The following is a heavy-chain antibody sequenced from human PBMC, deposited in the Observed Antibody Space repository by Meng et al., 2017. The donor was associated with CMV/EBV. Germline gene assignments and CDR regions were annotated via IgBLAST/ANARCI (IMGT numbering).Heavy chain of an antibody. CDR3: ARGNTINSGSYFYYFDY. CDR2: INPNSGGT. CDR1: GYTFTGYY. V-gene: IGHV1-2*02. J-gene: IGHJ4*02. D-gene: IGHD1-26*01. Sequence: SVKVSCKASGYTFTGYYMHWVRQAPGQGLEWMGWINPNSGGTNYAQKVQGRVTMTRDTSISTAYMELSRLRSDDTAVYYCARGNTINSGSYFYYFDYWGQGTLVTVSS.